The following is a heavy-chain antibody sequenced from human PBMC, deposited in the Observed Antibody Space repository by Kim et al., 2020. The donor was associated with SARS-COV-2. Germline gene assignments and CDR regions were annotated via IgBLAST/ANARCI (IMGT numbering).Heavy chain of an antibody. J-gene: IGHJ5*02. CDR1: GGSISSSSYY. CDR3: ARRASRGGWFDP. V-gene: IGHV4-39*01. CDR2: IYYSGST. Sequence: SETLSLTCTVSGGSISSSSYYWGWIRQPPGKGLVWIGSIYYSGSTYYNPSLKSRVTISVDTSKNQFSLKLSSVTAADTAVYYCARRASRGGWFDPWGQGTLVTVSS. D-gene: IGHD6-13*01.